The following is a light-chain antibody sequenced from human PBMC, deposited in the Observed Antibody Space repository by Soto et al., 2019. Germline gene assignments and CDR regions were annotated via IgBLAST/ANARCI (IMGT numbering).Light chain of an antibody. J-gene: IGKJ3*01. CDR2: GAY. Sequence: EIVLTQSPGTLSLSPGERATLSCRASQSVSSSYLAWYQQKPGQAPRLLIYGAYTRVTGIPDRFSGSGSGTDFTLTISRLEPEDFAVYYCQQYGSSPLTFGPGTKVDIK. CDR3: QQYGSSPLT. CDR1: QSVSSSY. V-gene: IGKV3-20*01.